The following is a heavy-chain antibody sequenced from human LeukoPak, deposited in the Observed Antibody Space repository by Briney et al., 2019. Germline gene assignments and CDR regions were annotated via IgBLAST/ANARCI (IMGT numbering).Heavy chain of an antibody. CDR1: GGSISSSNW. J-gene: IGHJ4*02. V-gene: IGHV4-4*02. CDR2: IYHSGST. Sequence: KPSGTLSLTCAVSGGSISSSNWWSWVRQPPGKGLEWIGEIYHSGSTNYNPSLKSRVTISVDKSKNQFSLKLSSVTAADTAVYYCASDYGDYDGYFDHWGQGTLVTVSS. CDR3: ASDYGDYDGYFDH. D-gene: IGHD4-17*01.